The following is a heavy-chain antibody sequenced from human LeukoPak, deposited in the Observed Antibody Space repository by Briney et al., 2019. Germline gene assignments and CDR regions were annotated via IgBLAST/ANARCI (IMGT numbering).Heavy chain of an antibody. V-gene: IGHV2-5*02. CDR2: IYWDDDK. CDR3: AHRDSSSSYFDY. D-gene: IGHD6-6*01. CDR1: GFSLSTRGVG. Sequence: QSGPTLLQPPPTLTLTCTFSGFSLSTRGVGVGWIRQPPGKALEWLALIYWDDDKRYSPSLKSRLTITKDTSKNQVVLTMTNMDPVDTATYYCAHRDSSSSYFDYWGQGTLVTVSS. J-gene: IGHJ4*02.